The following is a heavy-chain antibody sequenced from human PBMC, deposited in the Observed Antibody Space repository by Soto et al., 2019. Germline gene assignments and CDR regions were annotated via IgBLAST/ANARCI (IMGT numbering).Heavy chain of an antibody. CDR3: TKDARIAVRPDFYYGMDV. CDR1: GFTFSRYA. CDR2: IGGSGSSST. J-gene: IGHJ6*02. D-gene: IGHD6-6*01. Sequence: GGSLRLSCAASGFTFSRYAMSWVRQAPGKGLEWVSAIGGSGSSSTYYADSVKGRFTISRDNSKSTLYLQMNSLRDEDTAVYYCTKDARIAVRPDFYYGMDVWGQGTTVTVSS. V-gene: IGHV3-23*01.